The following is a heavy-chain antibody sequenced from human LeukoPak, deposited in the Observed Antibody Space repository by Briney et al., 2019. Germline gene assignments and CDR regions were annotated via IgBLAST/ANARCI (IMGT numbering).Heavy chain of an antibody. CDR2: ISGSGGST. CDR1: GFTVSSNY. CDR3: AKETLRGWFGEFAMDV. Sequence: GGSLRLSCAASGFTVSSNYMSWVRQAPGKGLEWVSAISGSGGSTYYADSVKGRFTISRDNSKNTLYLQMNSLRAEDTAVYYCAKETLRGWFGEFAMDVWGKGTTVTISS. D-gene: IGHD3-10*01. V-gene: IGHV3-23*01. J-gene: IGHJ6*03.